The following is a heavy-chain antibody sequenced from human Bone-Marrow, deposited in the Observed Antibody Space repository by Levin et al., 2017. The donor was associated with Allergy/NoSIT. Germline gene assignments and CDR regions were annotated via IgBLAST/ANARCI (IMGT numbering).Heavy chain of an antibody. V-gene: IGHV3-53*01. D-gene: IGHD3-10*01. CDR3: ATERGRGIISPYFDY. J-gene: IGHJ4*02. Sequence: GGSLRLSCAVSGFTVRSIYISWVRQPLGKGLEWVSVIYTDGTTYYADSVKGRFTVSRDNSKNTLYLQMNGLRADDTAVYYCATERGRGIISPYFDYWGQGTLVTVSS. CDR2: IYTDGTT. CDR1: GFTVRSIY.